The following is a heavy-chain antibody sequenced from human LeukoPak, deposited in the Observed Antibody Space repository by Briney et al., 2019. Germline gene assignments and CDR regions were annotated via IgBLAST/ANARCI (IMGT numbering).Heavy chain of an antibody. CDR1: GGSISNYY. CDR3: ARDGGYGSGSAL. V-gene: IGHV4-59*01. CDR2: IYYDGST. Sequence: PSETLSLTCTVSGGSISNYYWTWIRQPPGKGLEWIGSIYYDGSTNYNPSLTSRVTISLDTPKNQFSLKLSSVTAADTAVYYCARDGGYGSGSALWGQGTLITVSS. J-gene: IGHJ4*02. D-gene: IGHD3-10*01.